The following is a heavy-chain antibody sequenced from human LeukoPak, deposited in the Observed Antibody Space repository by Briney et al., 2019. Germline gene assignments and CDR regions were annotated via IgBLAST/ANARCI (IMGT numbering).Heavy chain of an antibody. CDR2: IKRDESEK. CDR1: GFTFSSYW. CDR3: ARDDTLPTRYNWFDP. D-gene: IGHD2/OR15-2a*01. V-gene: IGHV3-7*01. J-gene: IGHJ5*02. Sequence: GGSLRLSCAASGFTFSSYWMSWVRQAPGKGLEWVANIKRDESEKYYVDSVKGRFTISRDNAKNSLYLQMDSLRAEDTAVYYCARDDTLPTRYNWFDPWGQGTLVTVSS.